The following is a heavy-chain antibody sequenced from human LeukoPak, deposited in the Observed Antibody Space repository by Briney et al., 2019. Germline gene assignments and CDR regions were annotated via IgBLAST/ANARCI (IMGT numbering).Heavy chain of an antibody. J-gene: IGHJ4*02. Sequence: ASVKVSCKASGYTFTGYYMHWVRQAPGQGLEWMGCINPNSGGTNYAQKFQGRVTMTRDTSISTAYMELSRLRSDDTAVYYCARDYVAVAGVYYFDYWGQGTLVTVSS. CDR1: GYTFTGYY. CDR2: INPNSGGT. D-gene: IGHD6-19*01. CDR3: ARDYVAVAGVYYFDY. V-gene: IGHV1-2*02.